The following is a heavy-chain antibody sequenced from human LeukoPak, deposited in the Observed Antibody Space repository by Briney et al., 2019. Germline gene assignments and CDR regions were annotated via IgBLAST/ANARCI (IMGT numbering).Heavy chain of an antibody. CDR1: GYTFTSYG. J-gene: IGHJ4*02. CDR2: ISAYNGNT. Sequence: ASVKLSCKASGYTFTSYGVSWVRQAPGQGLEGMGWISAYNGNTNYAQKLHGRVTMTTDTSTSTAHIALRSLRSDDTAVYYCARGRYLDYWGQGTLVTVSS. CDR3: ARGRYLDY. V-gene: IGHV1-18*01.